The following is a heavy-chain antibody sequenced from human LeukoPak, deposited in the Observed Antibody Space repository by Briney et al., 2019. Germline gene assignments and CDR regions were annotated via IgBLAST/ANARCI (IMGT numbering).Heavy chain of an antibody. V-gene: IGHV3-48*03. D-gene: IGHD3-10*02. CDR3: AELGITMIGGV. CDR1: GFTFSSYE. CDR2: ISSSGSTI. Sequence: PGGSLRLSCAASGFTFSSYEMNWVRQAPGKGLEWVSYISSSGSTIYYADSVKGRFTISRDNSQNTVYLQMNSLRPEDSAMYYCAELGITMIGGVWGKGTTVTISS. J-gene: IGHJ6*04.